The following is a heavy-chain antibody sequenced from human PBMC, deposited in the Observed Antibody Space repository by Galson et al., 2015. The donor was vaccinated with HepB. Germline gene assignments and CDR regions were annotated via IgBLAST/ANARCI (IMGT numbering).Heavy chain of an antibody. CDR2: ISPYHGET. CDR3: ARDRHCRSGSCYVSEIDY. CDR1: GYTFSTYG. J-gene: IGHJ4*02. Sequence: SVKVSCKASGYTFSTYGISWVRQAPGQGLEWMGWISPYHGETNYAQRIQGKVTMTTDTSTSTAYMELTSLTSDDTAVYYCARDRHCRSGSCYVSEIDYWSQGTLVTVSP. D-gene: IGHD2-2*01. V-gene: IGHV1-18*04.